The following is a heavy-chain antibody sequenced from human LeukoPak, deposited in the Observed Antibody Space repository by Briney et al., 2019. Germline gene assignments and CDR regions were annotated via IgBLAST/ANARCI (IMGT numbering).Heavy chain of an antibody. V-gene: IGHV4-4*07. CDR3: ARGRYCSADICSGGDAFDI. CDR2: IYTRGST. Sequence: PSETLSLTCTVSGGSINNYYGSWVRQPAGEGLEWIGRIYTRGSTNYNPSLKSRVTMSVDTSKNQFALKLSYVTAPDPAVYYCARGRYCSADICSGGDAFDIWGQGTMVSVSS. J-gene: IGHJ3*02. CDR1: GGSINNYY. D-gene: IGHD2-15*01.